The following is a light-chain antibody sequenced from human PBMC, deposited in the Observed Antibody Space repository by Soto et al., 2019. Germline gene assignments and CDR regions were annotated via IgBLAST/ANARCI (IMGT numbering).Light chain of an antibody. CDR2: SAS. J-gene: IGKJ1*01. CDR3: QQYDNWPRT. V-gene: IGKV3-15*01. Sequence: EIVMTQSPATLSVSPGERVTLSCRASQSVSDSLAWYQQKPGQAPRLLIYSASSRAIGVPNRFSGSGSGTEFTLTISSLKSEDFEVYYCQQYDNWPRTLGQGTNVDIK. CDR1: QSVSDS.